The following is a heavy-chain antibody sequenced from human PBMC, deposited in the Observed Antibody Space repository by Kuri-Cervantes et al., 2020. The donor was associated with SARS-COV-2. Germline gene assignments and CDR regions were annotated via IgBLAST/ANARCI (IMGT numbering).Heavy chain of an antibody. Sequence: GESLKISCAVSGLTFSSRSMNWVRQAPGMGLEWVSHIDASGKSRYYIDSVQGRFTISRDNARNSLYLQMNSLTEEDTAVYYCSPTWDHWGQGTLVTVSS. V-gene: IGHV3-48*02. CDR2: IDASGKSR. CDR3: SPTWDH. J-gene: IGHJ4*02. CDR1: GLTFSSRS.